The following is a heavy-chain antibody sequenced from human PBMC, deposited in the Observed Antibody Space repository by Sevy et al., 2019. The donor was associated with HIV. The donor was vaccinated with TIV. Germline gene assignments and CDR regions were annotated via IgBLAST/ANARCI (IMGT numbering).Heavy chain of an antibody. D-gene: IGHD2-2*01. Sequence: ASVKVSCKASGYSLNSYDINWVRQATGQGLEWMGWMNPDSGRRGYAPKFQGRVTMTTDTSKGTAYRELRGLRSDDSAVYYCARADLDSTTFFYYYGLDVWGQGTTVTVSS. J-gene: IGHJ6*02. V-gene: IGHV1-8*01. CDR3: ARADLDSTTFFYYYGLDV. CDR1: GYSLNSYD. CDR2: MNPDSGRR.